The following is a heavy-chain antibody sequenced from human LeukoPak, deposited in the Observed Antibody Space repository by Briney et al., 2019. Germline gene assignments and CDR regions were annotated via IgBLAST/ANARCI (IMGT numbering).Heavy chain of an antibody. CDR1: GGSISSYY. D-gene: IGHD5-24*01. CDR3: ARGGEDGYIDY. V-gene: IGHV4-59*01. CDR2: IYYSGST. J-gene: IGHJ4*02. Sequence: SETLSLTCTVSGGSISSYYWSWIRQPPGKGLEWIGYIYYSGSTNYNPSLKSRVTISVDTSKNQFSLKLSSVTAADTAVYYCARGGEDGYIDYWGQGTLVTVSS.